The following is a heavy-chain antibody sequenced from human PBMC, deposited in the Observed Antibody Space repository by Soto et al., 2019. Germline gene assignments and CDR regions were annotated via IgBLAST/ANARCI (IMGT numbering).Heavy chain of an antibody. Sequence: QVQLVESGGGVVQPGRSLRLSCAASGFTFSSYAMHWVRQAPGKGLEWVAVISYDGSNKYYADSVKGRFTISRDNSKNTLYLQMNSLRAEDTAVYYCARDQGIAAAGYGDYFDYWGQGTLVTVSS. CDR2: ISYDGSNK. CDR3: ARDQGIAAAGYGDYFDY. J-gene: IGHJ4*02. D-gene: IGHD6-13*01. CDR1: GFTFSSYA. V-gene: IGHV3-30-3*01.